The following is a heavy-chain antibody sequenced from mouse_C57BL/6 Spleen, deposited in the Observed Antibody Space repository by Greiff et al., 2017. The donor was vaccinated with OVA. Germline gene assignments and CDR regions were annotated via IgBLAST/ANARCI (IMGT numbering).Heavy chain of an antibody. D-gene: IGHD2-3*01. Sequence: VQLQQPGAELVKPGASVKMSCKASGYTFTSYWITWVKQRPGQGLEWIGDIYPGSGSTNYNEKFKSKATLTVDTSSSTAYMQLSSLTSEDSAVYYCARSGDGYYWFAYWGQGTLVTVSA. CDR2: IYPGSGST. CDR1: GYTFTSYW. CDR3: ARSGDGYYWFAY. V-gene: IGHV1-55*01. J-gene: IGHJ3*01.